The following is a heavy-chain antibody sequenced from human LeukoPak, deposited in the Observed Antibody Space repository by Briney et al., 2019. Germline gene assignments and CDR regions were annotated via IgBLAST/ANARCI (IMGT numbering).Heavy chain of an antibody. CDR3: ARGLAVAATRGFVDY. V-gene: IGHV3-21*04. CDR2: ISSSSSYI. CDR1: GFTFSSYS. D-gene: IGHD6-19*01. Sequence: GGSLRLSCAASGFTFSSYSMNWVRRAPGKGLEWVSCISSSSSYIYYADSVKGRFTISRDNAKNSLYLQMNSLRAEDTAVYYCARGLAVAATRGFVDYWGQGTLVTVSS. J-gene: IGHJ4*02.